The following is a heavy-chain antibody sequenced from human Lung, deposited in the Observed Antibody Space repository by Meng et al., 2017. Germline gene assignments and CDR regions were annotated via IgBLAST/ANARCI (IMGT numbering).Heavy chain of an antibody. V-gene: IGHV1-18*01. CDR2: ISAYNGNT. CDR3: ARLRANENDY. Sequence: QVQLVQSGAEVNKSGATVKVPCKALGYTFTSYGISLVRQAPGQGLEWMGWISAYNGNTNYAQKLQGRVTMTTETSTSTAYMELRSLRSDDTAVYYCARLRANENDYWGQGTLVTVSS. D-gene: IGHD1-1*01. CDR1: GYTFTSYG. J-gene: IGHJ4*02.